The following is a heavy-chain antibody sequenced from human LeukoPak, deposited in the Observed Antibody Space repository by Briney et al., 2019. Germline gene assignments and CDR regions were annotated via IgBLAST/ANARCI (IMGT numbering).Heavy chain of an antibody. CDR2: INSDGSST. CDR1: GFTFSNYW. CDR3: SKVGVTVIDY. Sequence: PGGSLRLSCAASGFTFSNYWMHWVRQAPGKGLVWVSRINSDGSSTTSADYVKGRFTISRDNAKNTPYMQMNSLRADDTAVEECSKVGVTVIDYWGESTRVTVSS. V-gene: IGHV3-74*03. J-gene: IGHJ4*02. D-gene: IGHD3-10*01.